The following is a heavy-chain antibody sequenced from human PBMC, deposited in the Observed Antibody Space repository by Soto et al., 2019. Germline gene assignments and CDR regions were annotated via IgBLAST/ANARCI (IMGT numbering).Heavy chain of an antibody. CDR1: GFTFRSYV. CDR2: TSYDGSDK. D-gene: IGHD3-16*01. Sequence: QVQLVESGGGVVQPGTSLRVSCVGSGFTFRSYVIHWVRQAPGKGLEWVALTSYDGSDKYYGDSVRGRFTISRDNSRNTVDLQMDSLRLDDTALYYCARWGTTGGLDVWGQGTRVSVSS. V-gene: IGHV3-30*19. J-gene: IGHJ1*01. CDR3: ARWGTTGGLDV.